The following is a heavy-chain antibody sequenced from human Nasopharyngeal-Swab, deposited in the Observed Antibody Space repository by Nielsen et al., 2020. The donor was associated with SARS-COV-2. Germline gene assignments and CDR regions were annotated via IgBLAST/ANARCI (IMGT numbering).Heavy chain of an antibody. V-gene: IGHV3-30*02. CDR3: AKIGAGCSSTSCYNVYYYYMDV. Sequence: VRQAPGKGLEWVAFIRYDGSNKYYADSVKGRFTISRDNSKNTLYLQMNSLRAEDTAGYYCAKIGAGCSSTSCYNVYYYYMDVWGKGTTVTVSS. D-gene: IGHD2-2*02. J-gene: IGHJ6*03. CDR2: IRYDGSNK.